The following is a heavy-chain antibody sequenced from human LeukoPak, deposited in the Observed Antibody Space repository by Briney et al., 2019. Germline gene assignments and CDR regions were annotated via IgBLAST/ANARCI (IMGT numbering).Heavy chain of an antibody. CDR1: GYTLTELS. D-gene: IGHD3-10*02. Sequence: ASVKVSCKVSGYTLTELSMHWVRQAPGKGLEWMGGFDPEDGETIYAQKFQGRVTMTEDTSTDTAYMELSSLRSEDTVVYYCATATPKLFGEFYFDYWGQGTLVTVSS. CDR3: ATATPKLFGEFYFDY. V-gene: IGHV1-24*01. CDR2: FDPEDGET. J-gene: IGHJ4*02.